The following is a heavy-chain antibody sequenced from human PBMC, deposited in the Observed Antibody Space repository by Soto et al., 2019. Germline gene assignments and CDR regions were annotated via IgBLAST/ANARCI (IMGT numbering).Heavy chain of an antibody. J-gene: IGHJ6*03. CDR3: ARGKDGRRAGTYYFDMDV. CDR2: IKQDGSDK. Sequence: EEQLVESGGGLVQPGGSLRLSCVASGFSFRDYWVTWVRQAPGKGLDWVANIKQDGSDKYYLDSLRGRFTISRDNTKNSVFLRMNSLRAEDTAVYYCARGKDGRRAGTYYFDMDVWGKGTTVSVSS. CDR1: GFSFRDYW. V-gene: IGHV3-7*01. D-gene: IGHD1-1*01.